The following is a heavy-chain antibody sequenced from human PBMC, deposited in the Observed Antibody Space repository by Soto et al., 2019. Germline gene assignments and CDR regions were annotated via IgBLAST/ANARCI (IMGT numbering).Heavy chain of an antibody. CDR2: IIPVFGTA. Sequence: QVQLVQSGAEVKKPGSSVRVSCKASGGTLSNDGISWVRQAPGKGLEWMGGIIPVFGTANYAQKFQGRVTITADESKRTVYMDVTSLRSEDTYVYYCSRGDATKIVVTTYYAMDVWGQGTTVSVSS. CDR1: GGTLSNDG. V-gene: IGHV1-69*12. J-gene: IGHJ6*02. D-gene: IGHD4-17*01. CDR3: SRGDATKIVVTTYYAMDV.